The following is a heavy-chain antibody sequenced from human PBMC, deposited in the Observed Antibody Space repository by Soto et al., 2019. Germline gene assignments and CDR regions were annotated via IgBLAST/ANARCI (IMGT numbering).Heavy chain of an antibody. Sequence: PGGSLRLSCAASGFTFSSYGMHWVRQAPGKGLEWVAVIWYDGSNKYYADSVKGRFTISRDNSKNTLYLQMNSLRAEDTAVYYCARDRRYSSGWYVNRERSPLHYWGQGTLVTSPQ. V-gene: IGHV3-33*01. CDR1: GFTFSSYG. D-gene: IGHD6-19*01. J-gene: IGHJ4*02. CDR3: ARDRRYSSGWYVNRERSPLHY. CDR2: IWYDGSNK.